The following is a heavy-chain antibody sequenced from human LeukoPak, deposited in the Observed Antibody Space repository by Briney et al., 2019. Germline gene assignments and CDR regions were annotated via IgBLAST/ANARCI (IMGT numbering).Heavy chain of an antibody. Sequence: PGGSLRLSCAASGFSFRSYWMSWVRQAPGKGLGWVANMNEDGRERYYVDSVKGRFTISRDNAKNSLFLHMSSLTGEDTAIYYCARERGGPCTTTSCYGFQLWGQGTLVTVSS. J-gene: IGHJ1*01. CDR2: MNEDGRER. D-gene: IGHD2-2*01. CDR1: GFSFRSYW. V-gene: IGHV3-7*01. CDR3: ARERGGPCTTTSCYGFQL.